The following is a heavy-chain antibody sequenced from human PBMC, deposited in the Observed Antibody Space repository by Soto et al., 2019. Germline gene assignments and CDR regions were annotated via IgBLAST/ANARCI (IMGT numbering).Heavy chain of an antibody. CDR1: GGSINDINW. D-gene: IGHD3-3*01. J-gene: IGHJ4*01. CDR2: IYDSGNT. Sequence: SETLSLTCAVSGGSINDINWWSWVRQPPGKGLDWIGEIYDSGNTNYNPSLRSRITISADTSKNQFSLKLTSVTAADTAVYYCARGVLHWGQGTLVTVSS. V-gene: IGHV4-4*02. CDR3: ARGVLH.